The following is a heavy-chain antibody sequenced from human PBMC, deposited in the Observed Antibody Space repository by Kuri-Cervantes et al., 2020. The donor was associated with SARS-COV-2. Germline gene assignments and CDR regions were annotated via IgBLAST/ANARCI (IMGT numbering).Heavy chain of an antibody. CDR2: ISYDGSNK. J-gene: IGHJ6*03. CDR3: AIPPFSRAPSYYYYMDV. D-gene: IGHD2/OR15-2a*01. Sequence: GESLKISCAASGFAFRGNAMSWVRQAPGKGLEWVAVISYDGSNKYYADSVKGRFTISRDNSKNTLYLQMNGLRAEDTAVYYCAIPPFSRAPSYYYYMDVWGKGTTVTVSS. CDR1: GFAFRGNA. V-gene: IGHV3-30-3*01.